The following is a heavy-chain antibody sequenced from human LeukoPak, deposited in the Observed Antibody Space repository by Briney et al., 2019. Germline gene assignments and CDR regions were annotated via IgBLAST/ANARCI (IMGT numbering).Heavy chain of an antibody. CDR3: AKDERVYGTNAGTVLDY. V-gene: IGHV3-66*03. J-gene: IGHJ4*02. D-gene: IGHD4/OR15-4a*01. CDR2: IYSDNT. Sequence: GGSLRLSCTVSGFTVSSNSMSWVRQAPGKGLEWVSFIYSDNTHYSDSVKGRFTISRDNSKNTLYLEMNSLRPEDTALYYCAKDERVYGTNAGTVLDYWGQGTLVSVSS. CDR1: GFTVSSNS.